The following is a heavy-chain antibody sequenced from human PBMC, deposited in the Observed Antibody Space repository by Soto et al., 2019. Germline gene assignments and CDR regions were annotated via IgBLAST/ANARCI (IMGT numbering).Heavy chain of an antibody. Sequence: EVQLVESGGGLVQPGGSLRLSCAASGFTFSSYEMNWVRQAPGKGLEWVSYISSSGSTIYYADSVKGRFTISRDNAKNSLYLQMNSLRAEDTAVYYCARDFNNWNIIDYWGQGTLVTVSS. CDR3: ARDFNNWNIIDY. CDR1: GFTFSSYE. D-gene: IGHD1-20*01. V-gene: IGHV3-48*03. CDR2: ISSSGSTI. J-gene: IGHJ4*02.